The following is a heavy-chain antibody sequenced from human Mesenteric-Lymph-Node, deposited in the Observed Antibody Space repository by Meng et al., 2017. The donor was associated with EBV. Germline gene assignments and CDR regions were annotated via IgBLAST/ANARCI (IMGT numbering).Heavy chain of an antibody. V-gene: IGHV7-4-1*02. CDR2: INTNTGNP. CDR3: ARDSGSYFYYFDC. Sequence: QVQRVQPGSELKKPGASATVSCKASGYTFSDYSMSWVRQAPGQGLEWMGWINTNTGNPTYAQGFTGRFVFSLDTSVSTAYLQITSLKVEDTAVYFCARDSGSYFYYFDCWGQGTLVTVSS. CDR1: GYTFSDYS. D-gene: IGHD1-26*01. J-gene: IGHJ4*02.